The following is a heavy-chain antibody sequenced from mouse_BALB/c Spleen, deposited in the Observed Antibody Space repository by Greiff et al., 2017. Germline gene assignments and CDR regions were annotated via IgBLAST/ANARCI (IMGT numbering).Heavy chain of an antibody. CDR3: ARHEEGGSWFAY. D-gene: IGHD3-1*01. CDR2: FYPGRGSI. V-gene: IGHV1-62-2*01. CDR1: GYTFTEYI. Sequence: VQLQQSGAELVKPGASVKLSCKASGYTFTEYIIHWVKQRSGQGLEWIGWFYPGRGSIKYNEKFKDKATLTADKSSSTVYVELSRLTSEDSAVYFCARHEEGGSWFAYWGQGTLVTVSA. J-gene: IGHJ3*01.